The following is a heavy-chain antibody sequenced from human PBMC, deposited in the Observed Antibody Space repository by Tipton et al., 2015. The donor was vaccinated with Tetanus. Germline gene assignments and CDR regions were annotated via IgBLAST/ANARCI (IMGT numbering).Heavy chain of an antibody. CDR2: IDPNSGGT. Sequence: QLVQSGAEMKKPGASVKVSCKASGYTFTGYYMYWVRQAPGQGLEWMGWIDPNSGGTVYAQKIQGRVTMTRDTSISTAYMELSSLRSDDTAVYYCARDRGDYIYYGMDVWGPGTTVTVS. D-gene: IGHD3-22*01. CDR3: ARDRGDYIYYGMDV. V-gene: IGHV1-2*02. J-gene: IGHJ6*02. CDR1: GYTFTGYY.